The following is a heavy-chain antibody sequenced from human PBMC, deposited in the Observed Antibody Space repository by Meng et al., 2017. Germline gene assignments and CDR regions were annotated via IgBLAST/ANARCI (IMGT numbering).Heavy chain of an antibody. D-gene: IGHD3-10*01. V-gene: IGHV3-33*01. CDR1: GFTFSSYG. CDR2: IWYDGSNK. J-gene: IGHJ6*02. Sequence: GGSLRLSCAASGFTFSSYGMHWVRQAPGKGLEWVAVIWYDGSNKYYADSVKGRFTISRDNAKNSLYLQMNSLRAEDTAVYYCAREGGLRLLWFGELWDGMDVWGQGTTVTVSS. CDR3: AREGGLRLLWFGELWDGMDV.